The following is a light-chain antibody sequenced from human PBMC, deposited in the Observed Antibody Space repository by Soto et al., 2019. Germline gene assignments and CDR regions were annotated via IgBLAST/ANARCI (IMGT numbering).Light chain of an antibody. CDR3: QEHASI. Sequence: EIVFTQSPGTLSLSPGERATLSCRANQNLGDGRLAWYQQKPGQPPTLLIYDASTRATGIPDRFSGSGSGTDFTLTISRLEPEDFAVYYCQEHASIFGQGTRLEI. J-gene: IGKJ5*01. V-gene: IGKV3-20*01. CDR1: QNLGDGR. CDR2: DAS.